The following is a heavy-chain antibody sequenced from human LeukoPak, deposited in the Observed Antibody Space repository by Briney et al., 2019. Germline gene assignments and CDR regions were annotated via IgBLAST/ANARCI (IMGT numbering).Heavy chain of an antibody. CDR1: GFTFSDYY. CDR2: ISSSGSTI. J-gene: IGHJ4*02. D-gene: IGHD1-26*01. Sequence: PGRSLRLSCAASGFTFSDYYMSWIRQAPGKGLEWVSYISSSGSTIYYADSVKGRFTISRDNAKNSLYLQMNSLRAEDTAVYYSARSPPSAGKWEAYVDYWGQGTLVTVSS. V-gene: IGHV3-11*01. CDR3: ARSPPSAGKWEAYVDY.